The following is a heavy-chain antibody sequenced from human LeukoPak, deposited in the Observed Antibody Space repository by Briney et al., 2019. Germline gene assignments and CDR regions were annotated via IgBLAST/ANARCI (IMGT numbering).Heavy chain of an antibody. CDR2: INHSGST. CDR1: GGSFSGYY. J-gene: IGHJ5*02. Sequence: SETLSLTCAVYGGSFSGYYWSWIRQPPGKGLEWIGEINHSGSTNYNPSLKSRVTISVDTSKNQFSLKLSSVTAADTAVYYCARVKGGYDSILPWGQGTLVTVSS. D-gene: IGHD3-22*01. CDR3: ARVKGGYDSILP. V-gene: IGHV4-34*01.